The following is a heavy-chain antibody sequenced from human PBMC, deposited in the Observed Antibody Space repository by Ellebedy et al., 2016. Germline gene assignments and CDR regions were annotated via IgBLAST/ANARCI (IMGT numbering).Heavy chain of an antibody. CDR2: INPNSGGT. CDR1: GYTFTGYY. V-gene: IGHV1-2*02. D-gene: IGHD6-19*01. J-gene: IGHJ4*02. Sequence: ASVKVSCKASGYTFTGYYMHWVRQAPGQGLEWMGWINPNSGGTNYAQKFQGRVIMTRDTSISTAYMELSRLRSDDTAVYYCASSQYSSGWVDYWGQGTLVTVSS. CDR3: ASSQYSSGWVDY.